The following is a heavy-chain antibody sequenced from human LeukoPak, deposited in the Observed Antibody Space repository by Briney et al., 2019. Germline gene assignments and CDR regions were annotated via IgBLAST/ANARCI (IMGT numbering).Heavy chain of an antibody. CDR1: GGSISSSSYY. CDR2: IYYSGST. J-gene: IGHJ4*02. Sequence: SETLSLTCTVSGGSISSSSYYWGWIRQPPGQGLEWIGSIYYSGSTNYNPSLKSRVTISVDTSKNQFSLKLTSVTAADTAVYYCAREVVAAAGTVDYWGQGTLVTVSS. CDR3: AREVVAAAGTVDY. V-gene: IGHV4-39*07. D-gene: IGHD6-13*01.